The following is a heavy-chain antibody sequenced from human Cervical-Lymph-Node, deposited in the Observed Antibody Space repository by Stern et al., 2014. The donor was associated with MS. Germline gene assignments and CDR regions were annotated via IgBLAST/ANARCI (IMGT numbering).Heavy chain of an antibody. Sequence: EMQLVESGGDLVQPGGSLRLSCTASGFTFSTYWMHWVRQAPGKGLVWVSRINGDGSRTSYADSVKGRFTISRDNAKNTLYVQMNSLRVEDTAVYYCARAHVDTWDWFDPWGQGTLVTVSS. D-gene: IGHD5-18*01. CDR3: ARAHVDTWDWFDP. V-gene: IGHV3-74*02. CDR1: GFTFSTYW. J-gene: IGHJ5*02. CDR2: INGDGSRT.